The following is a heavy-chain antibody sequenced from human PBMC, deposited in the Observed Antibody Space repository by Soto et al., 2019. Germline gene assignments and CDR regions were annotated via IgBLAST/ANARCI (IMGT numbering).Heavy chain of an antibody. D-gene: IGHD6-13*01. Sequence: SETVSLTCTVSGGSISSSSYYWGWIRQPPGKGLEWIGSIYYSGSTYYNPSLKSRVTISVDTSKNQFSLKLSSVTAADTAVYYCARQGSSSRNYFDYWGQGTLVTVSS. CDR1: GGSISSSSYY. V-gene: IGHV4-39*01. CDR2: IYYSGST. CDR3: ARQGSSSRNYFDY. J-gene: IGHJ4*02.